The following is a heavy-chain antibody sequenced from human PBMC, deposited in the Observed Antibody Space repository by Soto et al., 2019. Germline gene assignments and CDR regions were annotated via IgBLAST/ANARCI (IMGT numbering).Heavy chain of an antibody. D-gene: IGHD3-22*01. V-gene: IGHV1-69*01. CDR3: ARGVWGDYYDSSGYYFDY. Sequence: QVQLVQSGAEVKKPGSSVKVSCKASGGTFSSYAISWVRQAPGQGLEWMGGIIPIFGTANYAQKFQGRVTITADESTSTAYMELSSLRSEDTAVYYCARGVWGDYYDSSGYYFDYLGQGTLVTVSS. CDR1: GGTFSSYA. CDR2: IIPIFGTA. J-gene: IGHJ4*02.